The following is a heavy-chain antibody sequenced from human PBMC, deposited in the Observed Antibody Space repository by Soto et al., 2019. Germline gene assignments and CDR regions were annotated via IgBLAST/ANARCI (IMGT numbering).Heavy chain of an antibody. CDR2: INHSGST. J-gene: IGHJ4*02. Sequence: PXXTLSLHCTVAGGSIRSYYWRWILQPPGKGLEWIGEINHSGSTNHNPSLKSRVTMSVDTSKNQFSLKLSSVTAADTAVYYCARTSRFDCWGQRSLVTVSS. V-gene: IGHV4-34*01. D-gene: IGHD6-6*01. CDR3: ARTSRFDC. CDR1: GGSIRSYY.